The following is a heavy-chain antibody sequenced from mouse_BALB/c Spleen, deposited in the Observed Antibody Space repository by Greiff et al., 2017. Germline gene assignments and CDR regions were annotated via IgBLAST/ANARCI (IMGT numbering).Heavy chain of an antibody. CDR1: GYTFTSYW. J-gene: IGHJ1*01. CDR2: INPSTGYT. CDR3: AKFFPSYWYFDV. Sequence: QVQLQQSGAELAKPGASVKMSCKASGYTFTSYWMHWVKQRPGQGLEWIGYINPSTGYTECNQKFKDKATLTADKSSSTAYMQLSSLTSEDSAVYYCAKFFPSYWYFDVWGPGTTVTVSS. V-gene: IGHV1-7*01.